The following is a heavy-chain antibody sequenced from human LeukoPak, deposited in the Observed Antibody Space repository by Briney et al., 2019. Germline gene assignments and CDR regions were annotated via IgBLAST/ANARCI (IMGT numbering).Heavy chain of an antibody. CDR1: GFTFSNYM. CDR2: ITTNGGRT. D-gene: IGHD2-21*02. Sequence: GRSLRLSCAASGFTFSNYMMHWVRQAPGKGLEYVSAITTNGGRTYYANSFNGRFTISRDNSKSTLYLQMGSLRTEDMAVYYCARGRLVVTALDYWGQGTLVTVSS. CDR3: ARGRLVVTALDY. J-gene: IGHJ4*02. V-gene: IGHV3-64*01.